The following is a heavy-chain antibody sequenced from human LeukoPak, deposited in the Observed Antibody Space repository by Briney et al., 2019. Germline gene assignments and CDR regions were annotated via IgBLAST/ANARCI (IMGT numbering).Heavy chain of an antibody. Sequence: VKPSETLSPTCTVSGGSISSSSYYWGWIRQPPGKGLEWIGSIYYSGSTYYNPSLKSRVTISVDTSKNQFSLKLSSVTAADTAVYYCARKRRGWSGYYTAVEYYFDYWGQGTLVTVSS. CDR3: ARKRRGWSGYYTAVEYYFDY. V-gene: IGHV4-39*07. J-gene: IGHJ4*02. D-gene: IGHD3-3*01. CDR1: GGSISSSSYY. CDR2: IYYSGST.